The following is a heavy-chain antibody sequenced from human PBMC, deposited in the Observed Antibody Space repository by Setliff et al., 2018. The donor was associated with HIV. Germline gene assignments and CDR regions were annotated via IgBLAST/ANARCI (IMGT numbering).Heavy chain of an antibody. CDR1: GFTFSDFG. J-gene: IGHJ4*02. Sequence: GGSLRLSCAASGFTFSDFGMHWVRQAPGKGLEWVALTWFDESHKFYSDSVQGRFIISRDNAKNTLYLRMNSLRAEDTAVYYCARDPGWGALDYWAQGILVTVSS. V-gene: IGHV3-33*01. D-gene: IGHD1-26*01. CDR3: ARDPGWGALDY. CDR2: TWFDESHK.